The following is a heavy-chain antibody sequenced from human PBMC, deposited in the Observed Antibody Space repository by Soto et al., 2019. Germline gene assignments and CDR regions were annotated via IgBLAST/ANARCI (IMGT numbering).Heavy chain of an antibody. Sequence: QVQLQQWGAGLLKPSETLSLTCAVYGGSFSGYYWSWIRQPPGKGLEWIGEINHSGSTNYNPSLKSPVTISVDTSKNQFSLKLSSVTAADTAVYYCARDMKTYSTDEWGQGTLVTVSS. CDR2: INHSGST. J-gene: IGHJ4*02. V-gene: IGHV4-34*01. D-gene: IGHD4-4*01. CDR1: GGSFSGYY. CDR3: ARDMKTYSTDE.